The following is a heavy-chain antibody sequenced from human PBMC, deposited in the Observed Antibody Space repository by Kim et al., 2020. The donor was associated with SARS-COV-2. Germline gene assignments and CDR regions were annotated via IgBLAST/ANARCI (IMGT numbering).Heavy chain of an antibody. CDR3: ATSSPLPYYDILTGTHWFDP. V-gene: IGHV1-24*01. D-gene: IGHD3-9*01. CDR1: GYTLTELS. CDR2: FDPEDGET. J-gene: IGHJ5*02. Sequence: ASVKVSCKVSGYTLTELSMHWVRQAPGKGLEWMGGFDPEDGETIYAQKFQGRVTMTEDTSTDTAYMELGSLRSEDTAVYYCATSSPLPYYDILTGTHWFDPWGQGTLVTVSS.